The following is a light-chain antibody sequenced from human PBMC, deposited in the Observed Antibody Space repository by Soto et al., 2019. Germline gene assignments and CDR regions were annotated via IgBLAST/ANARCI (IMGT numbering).Light chain of an antibody. CDR1: QGISNY. Sequence: DIEMTQSPTSLSSSIGDRVTITCRASQGISNYLDWYQQKPGKVPKLLIYAASTLQSGVPSRFSGSGSGTDFTLTISSLQPEDVATYYCQKYLSALWTFGQGTKVDIK. CDR2: AAS. J-gene: IGKJ1*01. CDR3: QKYLSALWT. V-gene: IGKV1-27*01.